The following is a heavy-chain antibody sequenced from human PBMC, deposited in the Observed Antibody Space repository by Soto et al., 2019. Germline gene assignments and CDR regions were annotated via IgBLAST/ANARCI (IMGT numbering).Heavy chain of an antibody. CDR3: ARFGVGSTKNPTFDY. Sequence: QVQLQESGPGLLKPAETLSLTCTVSGGSLSRYYWSWIRQPPGQGLEWIGHIYYSGSTSYNPSLNSRVTIAVLTSTNLFSLNLSSVTAADTAVYYCARFGVGSTKNPTFDYWGQGALVTVSS. CDR1: GGSLSRYY. D-gene: IGHD1-26*01. CDR2: IYYSGST. J-gene: IGHJ4*02. V-gene: IGHV4-59*01.